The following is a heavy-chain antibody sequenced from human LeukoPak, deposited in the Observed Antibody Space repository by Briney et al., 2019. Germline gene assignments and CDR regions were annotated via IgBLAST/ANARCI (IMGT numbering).Heavy chain of an antibody. CDR3: VRGYSFGPDGMDV. J-gene: IGHJ6*02. CDR1: GFPFSSYA. V-gene: IGHV3-64D*09. D-gene: IGHD2-15*01. CDR2: ISDSGGST. Sequence: GVSVRLSCSASGFPFSSYAMHWVRQAPGKGLEYVSAISDSGGSTYYADSVKGRFTISRDNSKNTLYLQMSSLRAEDTAVYFCVRGYSFGPDGMDVWGQGTTVTVSS.